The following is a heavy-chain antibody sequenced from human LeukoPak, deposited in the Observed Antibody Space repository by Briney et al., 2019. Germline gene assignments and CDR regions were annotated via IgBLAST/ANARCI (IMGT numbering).Heavy chain of an antibody. CDR1: GFTFDDYA. CDR3: AKDIRPYYNSSGYFGY. D-gene: IGHD3-22*01. J-gene: IGHJ4*02. V-gene: IGHV3-9*01. Sequence: PGGSLRLSCAASGFTFDDYAMHWVRQAPGKGLGWVSGISWNSGSIGSADSVKGRITISRDNDKNSLYLQMNSLISEDTALYYCAKDIRPYYNSSGYFGYWGQGTLVTVSS. CDR2: ISWNSGSI.